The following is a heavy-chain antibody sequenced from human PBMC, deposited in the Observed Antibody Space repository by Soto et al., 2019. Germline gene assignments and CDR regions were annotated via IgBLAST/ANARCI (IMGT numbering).Heavy chain of an antibody. J-gene: IGHJ4*02. CDR3: ARRYGYSFDY. CDR1: GGSISSYY. Sequence: SSETLSLTCTVSGGSISSYYWSWIRQPPGKGLEWIGYIYYSGSTNYNPSLKSRVTILVDTSKNQFSLKLSSVTAADTAVYYCARRYGYSFDYWGQGTLVTVS. V-gene: IGHV4-59*08. D-gene: IGHD1-1*01. CDR2: IYYSGST.